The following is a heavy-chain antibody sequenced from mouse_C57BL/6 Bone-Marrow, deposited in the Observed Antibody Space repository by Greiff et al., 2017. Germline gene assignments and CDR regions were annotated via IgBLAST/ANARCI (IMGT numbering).Heavy chain of an antibody. J-gene: IGHJ4*01. D-gene: IGHD2-4*01. Sequence: VQLQQSGAELVKPGASVKLSCKASGYTFTNYWMHWVKQRPGQGLEWIGMMHPNGGSPDYNETFKSEATLSVDKSSRTAYMELSSLTSDDSAVYYCARSYDYDDYTMDYWGQGTSVTGAS. CDR1: GYTFTNYW. CDR2: MHPNGGSP. V-gene: IGHV1-64*01. CDR3: ARSYDYDDYTMDY.